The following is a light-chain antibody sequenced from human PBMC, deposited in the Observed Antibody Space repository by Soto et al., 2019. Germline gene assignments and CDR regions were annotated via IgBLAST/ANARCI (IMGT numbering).Light chain of an antibody. CDR3: QQSYSLTLT. J-gene: IGKJ4*01. CDR1: QSISSY. Sequence: DIQKTQSPSSLSTSVGDRVTITCRASQSISSYLNWYQQKPGKAPKLLIYAASSLQSGVPSRFSGSGSGTDFTLTFSSLQPEDFATYYCQQSYSLTLTFGGGTKVGIK. V-gene: IGKV1-39*01. CDR2: AAS.